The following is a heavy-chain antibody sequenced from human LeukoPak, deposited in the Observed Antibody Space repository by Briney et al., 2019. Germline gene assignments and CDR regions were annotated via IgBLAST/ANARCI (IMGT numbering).Heavy chain of an antibody. CDR1: GNSISSGSYY. D-gene: IGHD6-13*01. CDR3: ASRHSKQQPYYYYMDI. CDR2: IYSNGDT. Sequence: SQTLSLTCTVSGNSISSGSYYWSWIRQPAGKGLEWIGRIYSNGDTKFNPSLKSRVTISLDTSKNQFSLKLSSATAADTAVYYCASRHSKQQPYYYYMDIWGKGTTVTVSS. V-gene: IGHV4-61*02. J-gene: IGHJ6*03.